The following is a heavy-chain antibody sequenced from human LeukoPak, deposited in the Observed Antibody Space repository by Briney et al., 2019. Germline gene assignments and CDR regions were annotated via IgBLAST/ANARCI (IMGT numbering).Heavy chain of an antibody. CDR3: ANDLGWIQLNLG. CDR2: ISENSGDT. J-gene: IGHJ4*02. V-gene: IGHV3-11*03. D-gene: IGHD5-18*01. CDR1: GFTFSASY. Sequence: GGSLRLSCAASGFTFSASYMTWVRQPPGKGLEWLSYISENSGDTNYADSVKGRFTISRDNSRNTVYLQMNSLRAEDTAVYYCANDLGWIQLNLGRGQGTLVTVSS.